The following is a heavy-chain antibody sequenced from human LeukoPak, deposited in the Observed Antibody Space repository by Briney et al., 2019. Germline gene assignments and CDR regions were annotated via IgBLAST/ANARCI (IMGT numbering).Heavy chain of an antibody. CDR3: ARGLTIYDILTAYYTFPYFDY. Sequence: SETLSLTCSVSGGSMSSYYWSWIQQPPGKGLEWIGYIYYSGSTNYNPSLKSRVTISVDTSKNQFSLNLSSVTAADTAVYYCARGLTIYDILTAYYTFPYFDYWGQGTLVTVSS. D-gene: IGHD3-9*01. J-gene: IGHJ4*02. V-gene: IGHV4-59*01. CDR1: GGSMSSYY. CDR2: IYYSGST.